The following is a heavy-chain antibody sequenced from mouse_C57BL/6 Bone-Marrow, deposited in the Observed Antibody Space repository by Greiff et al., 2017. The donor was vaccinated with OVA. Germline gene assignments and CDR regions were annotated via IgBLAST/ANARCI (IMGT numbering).Heavy chain of an antibody. CDR3: AREGGSYWYFDV. CDR1: GYTFTSYW. D-gene: IGHD3-1*01. Sequence: VQLQQPVAELVRPGSSVKLSCKASGYTFTSYWMHWVKQRPIQGLEWIGNIDPSDSETHYNQKFKDKATLTVDKSSSTAYMQLSSLTSEDSAVYYCAREGGSYWYFDVWGTGTTVTVSS. J-gene: IGHJ1*03. V-gene: IGHV1-52*01. CDR2: IDPSDSET.